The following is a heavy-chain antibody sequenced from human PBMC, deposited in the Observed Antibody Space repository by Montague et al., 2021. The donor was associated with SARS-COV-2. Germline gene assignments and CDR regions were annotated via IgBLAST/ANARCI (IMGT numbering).Heavy chain of an antibody. CDR3: ARDISPVIDYYSMDV. CDR1: GFTYNSYS. J-gene: IGHJ6*02. CDR2: ISSSSRYI. V-gene: IGHV3-21*01. Sequence: SLRLSCAASGFTYNSYSMNWVRRAPGKGLEWVSSISSSSRYIYYANSVRGRFTISRDNAKNSLYLQMSSLSAEDTAVYYCARDISPVIDYYSMDVWGQGTTVTVSS.